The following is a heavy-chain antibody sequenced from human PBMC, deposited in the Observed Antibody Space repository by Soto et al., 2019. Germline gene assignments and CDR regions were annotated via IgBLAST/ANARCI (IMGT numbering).Heavy chain of an antibody. CDR1: GYTFTSYS. Sequence: QVQLVQSGAEVKKPGASVKVSCKTSGYTFTSYSISWVRQAPGQGLEWMGWINVYNGNKKYAQNLQGRVTMTTDTSTSTAYMELRSLRSDDTAVHYCARDLAVGWFDPWGQGTLGTVSS. D-gene: IGHD2-2*01. CDR2: INVYNGNK. CDR3: ARDLAVGWFDP. V-gene: IGHV1-18*01. J-gene: IGHJ5*02.